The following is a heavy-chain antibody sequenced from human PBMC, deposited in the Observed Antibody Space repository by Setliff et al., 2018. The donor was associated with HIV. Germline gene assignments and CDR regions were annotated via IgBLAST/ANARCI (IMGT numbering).Heavy chain of an antibody. CDR3: VKDVVKFWSGSGALDF. D-gene: IGHD3-3*01. CDR1: GFTFNSYG. J-gene: IGHJ4*02. V-gene: IGHV3-33*06. CDR2: IWYDASKK. Sequence: GGSLRLSCAASGFTFNSYGMHWVRQTPGKGLEWVALIWYDASKKEYAESVKGRFNILRDDSKKTVDLQMNSLRADDTAVYYCVKDVVKFWSGSGALDFWGPGTLVTVSS.